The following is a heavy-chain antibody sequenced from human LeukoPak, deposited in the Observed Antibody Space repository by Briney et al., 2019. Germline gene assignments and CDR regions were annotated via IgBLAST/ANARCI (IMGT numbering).Heavy chain of an antibody. J-gene: IGHJ3*02. V-gene: IGHV3-21*01. D-gene: IGHD3-22*01. CDR3: ASTMIVVVDAFDI. CDR1: GFTFSSYA. CDR2: ISSSSSYI. Sequence: PGGSLRLSCAASGFTFSSYAMSWVRQAPGKGLEWVSSISSSSSYIYYADSVKGRFTISRDNAKNSLYLQMNSLRAEDTAVYYCASTMIVVVDAFDIWGQGTMVTVSS.